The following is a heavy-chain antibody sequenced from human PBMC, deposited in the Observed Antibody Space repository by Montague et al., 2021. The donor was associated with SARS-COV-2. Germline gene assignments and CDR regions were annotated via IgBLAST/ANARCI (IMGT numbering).Heavy chain of an antibody. Sequence: SLRLSCAASGFTFSSYDMHWVRQATGKGLEWVSAIGTAGDTYYPGSVKGRLTISRENAKNSLYLQMNSLRAGDTAVYYCARAITMVRGVIFYNWFDPWGQVTLVAVSS. CDR2: IGTAGDT. CDR1: GFTFSSYD. V-gene: IGHV3-13*01. J-gene: IGHJ5*02. CDR3: ARAITMVRGVIFYNWFDP. D-gene: IGHD3-10*01.